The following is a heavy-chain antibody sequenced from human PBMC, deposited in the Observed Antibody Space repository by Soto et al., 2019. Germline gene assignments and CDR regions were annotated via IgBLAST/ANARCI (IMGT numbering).Heavy chain of an antibody. D-gene: IGHD1-26*01. V-gene: IGHV1-18*01. J-gene: IGHJ4*02. CDR3: ARHWGIDIVGATSPSDY. CDR1: GYTFTSYC. CDR2: ISAYNGNT. Sequence: QVQLVQSGAEVKKPGASVKVSCKASGYTFTSYCISWVRQAPGQGLEWMGWISAYNGNTNYPRKLQGRVTINADTSTSRAYRELSSLRSDDTAVYYCARHWGIDIVGATSPSDYWGQESLVTVSS.